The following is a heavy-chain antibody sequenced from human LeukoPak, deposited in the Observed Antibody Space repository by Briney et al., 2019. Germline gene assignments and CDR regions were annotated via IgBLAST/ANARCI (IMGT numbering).Heavy chain of an antibody. V-gene: IGHV3-30-3*01. D-gene: IGHD6-19*01. CDR3: AREGRHSSGWPDYYYYGMDV. CDR1: GFTFSSYA. Sequence: PGGFLRLSCAASGFTFSSYAMHWVRQAPGKGLEWVAVISYDGGNKYYADSVKGRFTISRDNSKNTLYLQMNSLRAEDTAVYYCAREGRHSSGWPDYYYYGMDVWGQGTTVTVSS. CDR2: ISYDGGNK. J-gene: IGHJ6*02.